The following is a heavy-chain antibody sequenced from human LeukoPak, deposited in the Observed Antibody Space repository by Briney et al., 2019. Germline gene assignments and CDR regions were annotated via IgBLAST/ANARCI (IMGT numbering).Heavy chain of an antibody. Sequence: GGSLRLSCAASGFTFSSYSMNWVRQAPGKGLEWVSYISSSSSTIYYADSVKGRFTISRDNAKSSLYLQMNSLRADDTAVYYCARVVRYCSSTSCPMDVWGKGTTVTVSS. CDR1: GFTFSSYS. J-gene: IGHJ6*03. CDR3: ARVVRYCSSTSCPMDV. D-gene: IGHD2-2*01. CDR2: ISSSSSTI. V-gene: IGHV3-48*04.